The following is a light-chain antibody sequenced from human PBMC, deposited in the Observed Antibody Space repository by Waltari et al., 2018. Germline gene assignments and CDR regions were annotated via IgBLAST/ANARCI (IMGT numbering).Light chain of an antibody. CDR1: TSNVGSYNL. Sequence: QSALTQPASVSGSLGQSITISCSGFTSNVGSYNLFSCYQKHPGKAPKLLIYEGNRRPSGVSNRFSGSKSDNTASLTLSGLQAEDEADYYCCSNVGSSVFFGGGTKLTVL. CDR2: EGN. V-gene: IGLV2-23*03. J-gene: IGLJ2*01. CDR3: CSNVGSSVF.